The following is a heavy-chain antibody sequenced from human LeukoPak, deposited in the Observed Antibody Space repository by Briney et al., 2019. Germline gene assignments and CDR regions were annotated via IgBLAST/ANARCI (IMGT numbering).Heavy chain of an antibody. CDR3: ARAYCSGGTCYSSRGMFDP. CDR1: GGSISSYW. CDR2: IYYSGST. J-gene: IGHJ5*02. V-gene: IGHV4-59*01. D-gene: IGHD2-15*01. Sequence: SETLSLTCTVSGGSISSYWWSWIRQPPGKGLEWIGYIYYSGSTNYNPSLKSRVTISVDTSKNQFSLKLSSVTAADTAVYYCARAYCSGGTCYSSRGMFDPWGQGTLVTVSS.